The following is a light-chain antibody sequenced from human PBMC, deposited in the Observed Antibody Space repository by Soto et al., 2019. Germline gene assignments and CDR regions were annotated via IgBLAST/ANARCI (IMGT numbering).Light chain of an antibody. CDR3: QQHFGSPFT. CDR1: QSVNSNY. V-gene: IGKV3-20*01. J-gene: IGKJ3*01. CDR2: DAT. Sequence: EIVLTQSPGTLSLSPGERASLSCRASQSVNSNYLAWYQQKPGQAPRLLIHDATSRATGIPDRFSGSGSGTDFTLTINRLEPEDFVVYYCQQHFGSPFTFGPGTKVDIK.